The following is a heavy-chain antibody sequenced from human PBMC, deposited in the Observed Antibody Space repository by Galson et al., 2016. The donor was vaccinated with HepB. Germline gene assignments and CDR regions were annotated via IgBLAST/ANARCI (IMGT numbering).Heavy chain of an antibody. V-gene: IGHV1-69*13. CDR2: IIPMFGTA. J-gene: IGHJ4*02. CDR1: GGTFSRYP. Sequence: SVKVSCKASGGTFSRYPISWVRQAPGQGLEWMGGIIPMFGTAKYAQKFQGRVTITADESTSTGYMDLTSLGSEDTAVSYCARGGFDNWDEADPFDYGDQGTLVTVSS. CDR3: ARGGFDNWDEADPFDY. D-gene: IGHD1-20*01.